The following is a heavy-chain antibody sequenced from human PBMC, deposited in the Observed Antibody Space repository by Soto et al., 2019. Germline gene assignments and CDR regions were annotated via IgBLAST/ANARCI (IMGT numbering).Heavy chain of an antibody. CDR2: IAPIGYST. J-gene: IGHJ4*02. CDR3: VSWVSPHFDY. Sequence: EVQLLESGGGLVQPGGSLRLSCAVSGLTFRNHAMSWVRQAPGKGLEWVSTIAPIGYSTHYAGSVEGRFTISRDDSKSTLDLQMNSLRADDTAVYYCVSWVSPHFDYWVQGTLVSVSS. V-gene: IGHV3-23*01. CDR1: GLTFRNHA. D-gene: IGHD2-8*01.